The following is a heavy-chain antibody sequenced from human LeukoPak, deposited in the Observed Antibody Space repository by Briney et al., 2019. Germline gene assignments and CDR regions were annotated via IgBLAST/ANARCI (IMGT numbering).Heavy chain of an antibody. D-gene: IGHD5-24*01. Sequence: SETLSLTCAVYGGSFSTYYWSWIRQPPGKGLEWIGEINHSGSTNNNPSLKSRVTISVDTSKNQFSLKLSSVTAADTAVYYCARDLDGYNDLLGYWGQGTLVTVSS. CDR2: INHSGST. V-gene: IGHV4-34*01. J-gene: IGHJ4*02. CDR3: ARDLDGYNDLLGY. CDR1: GGSFSTYY.